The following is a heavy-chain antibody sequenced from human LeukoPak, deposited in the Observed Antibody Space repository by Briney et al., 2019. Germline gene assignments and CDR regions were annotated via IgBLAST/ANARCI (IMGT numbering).Heavy chain of an antibody. CDR3: TEFNTRDAFEI. J-gene: IGHJ3*02. V-gene: IGHV3-15*01. CDR1: GFTFSSYA. Sequence: GGSLRLSCAASGFTFSSYAMSWVRQAPGKGLEWVGRIKSKADGGTTDYAAPVRGRFTISRDDSKNTLFLHMNSLKTEDTAVYYCTEFNTRDAFEIWGQGTMVTVSS. D-gene: IGHD2-2*01. CDR2: IKSKADGGTT.